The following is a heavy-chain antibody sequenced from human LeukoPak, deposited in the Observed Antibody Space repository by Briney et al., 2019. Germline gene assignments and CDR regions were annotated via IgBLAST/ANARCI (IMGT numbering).Heavy chain of an antibody. CDR1: GLPFSSYS. V-gene: IGHV3-21*01. CDR3: AKERTYSDTSGYPGGY. J-gene: IGHJ4*02. D-gene: IGHD3-22*01. CDR2: ISSSSSYI. Sequence: GGSLRLSWAAPGLPFSSYSMKWARQAPGKGLGGAPSISSSSSYIYYADSVKGRFTISRDNAKHSLNLQMNSLRAEDTAVYYCAKERTYSDTSGYPGGYWGQGTLVTVSS.